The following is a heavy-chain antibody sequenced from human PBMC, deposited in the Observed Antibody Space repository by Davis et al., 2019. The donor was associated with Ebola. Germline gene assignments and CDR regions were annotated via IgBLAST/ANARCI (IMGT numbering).Heavy chain of an antibody. V-gene: IGHV3-21*06. Sequence: GESLKISCAASGFTFSSYWMSWIRQAPGKGLEWVSSISSSSSYIYYADSVKGRFTISRDNAKNLLYLQLNSLRDEDTALYYCAKDAEDGSGNWFFDFRGRGALVTVSS. CDR3: AKDAEDGSGNWFFDF. CDR1: GFTFSSYW. D-gene: IGHD5-24*01. J-gene: IGHJ2*01. CDR2: ISSSSSYI.